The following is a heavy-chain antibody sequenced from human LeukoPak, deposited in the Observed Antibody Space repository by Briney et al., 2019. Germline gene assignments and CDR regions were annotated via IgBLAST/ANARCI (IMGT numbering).Heavy chain of an antibody. CDR1: GFTFSNYG. D-gene: IGHD3-22*01. CDR3: ARDRGYYYNERPDDGYDL. V-gene: IGHV3-30*02. CDR2: IRYDGRNK. Sequence: PGGSLRLSCAASGFTFSNYGMHWVRQAPGKGLEWVAFIRYDGRNKYYADSVKGRFTISRDNSKNTLYLQMNSLRDEDTAVYYCARDRGYYYNERPDDGYDLWGQGTMVTISS. J-gene: IGHJ3*01.